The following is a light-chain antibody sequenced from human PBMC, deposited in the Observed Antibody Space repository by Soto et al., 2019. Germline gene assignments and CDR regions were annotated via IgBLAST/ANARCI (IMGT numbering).Light chain of an antibody. V-gene: IGLV2-14*01. CDR2: DVS. CDR3: SSYTSSSTVV. J-gene: IGLJ2*01. Sequence: QSVLTQPASVSGSPGQSITISCTGTSSDVGGYNYVSWYQQHPGKAPKLMIYDVSNRPSGVSNRFSGSKSRNTASLTISGLQAEDEADYYCSSYTSSSTVVFGGGTKLTVL. CDR1: SSDVGGYNY.